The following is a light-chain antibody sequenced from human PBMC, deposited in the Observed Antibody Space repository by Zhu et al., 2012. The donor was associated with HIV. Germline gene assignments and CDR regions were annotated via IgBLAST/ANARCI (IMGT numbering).Light chain of an antibody. CDR1: QSIYRW. J-gene: IGKJ1*01. V-gene: IGKV1-5*03. CDR3: QHYKTSWA. CDR2: KAS. Sequence: DVQMTQSPSTLFASIGDRVTITCRASQSIYRWLAWYQQKPGKAPKFLIYKASSLESGVPSRFSGSGFGTEFTLTISSLQPDDFATYYCQHYKTSWAFGQGTKVEIK.